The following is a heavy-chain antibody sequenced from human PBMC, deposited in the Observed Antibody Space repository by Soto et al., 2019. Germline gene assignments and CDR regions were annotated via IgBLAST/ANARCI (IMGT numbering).Heavy chain of an antibody. CDR3: ARADSSGWSGNDAFDI. CDR1: GGSISRYY. J-gene: IGHJ3*02. V-gene: IGHV4-59*01. CDR2: MYNTGST. Sequence: SETLSLTCTVSGGSISRYYWSWIRQPPWKGLEWIGYMYNTGSTIYNPSLESRVTISVDTSKNQFSLQLNSVTAADTAVYYCARADSSGWSGNDAFDIRGQGTMVTVSS. D-gene: IGHD6-19*01.